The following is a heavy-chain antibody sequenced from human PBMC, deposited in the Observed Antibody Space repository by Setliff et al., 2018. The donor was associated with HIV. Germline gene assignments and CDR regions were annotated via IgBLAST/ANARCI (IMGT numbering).Heavy chain of an antibody. Sequence: ASVKVSCKTFGYYFNIDYIHWVRQAPGQGLEWMGVINPTGGSTRNTQKFQGRVTMTRDTSISTAYMELSRLRSEDTAVYYCARDYYDSSGYIFFPGLPDYWGQGTLVTVSS. CDR2: INPTGGST. CDR3: ARDYYDSSGYIFFPGLPDY. J-gene: IGHJ4*02. D-gene: IGHD3-22*01. V-gene: IGHV1-46*02. CDR1: GYYFNIDY.